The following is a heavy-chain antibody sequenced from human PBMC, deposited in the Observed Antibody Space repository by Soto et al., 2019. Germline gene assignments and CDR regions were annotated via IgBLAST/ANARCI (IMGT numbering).Heavy chain of an antibody. J-gene: IGHJ4*02. D-gene: IGHD5-18*01. CDR2: ISYDGSNK. V-gene: IGHV3-30-3*01. Sequence: GGSLRLSCAASGFTFSSYAMHWVRQAPGKGLEWVAVISYDGSNKYYADSVKGRFTISRDNSKNTLYLQMNSLRAEDTAVYYCAKQVDTAMGHFDYWGQGTLVTV. CDR1: GFTFSSYA. CDR3: AKQVDTAMGHFDY.